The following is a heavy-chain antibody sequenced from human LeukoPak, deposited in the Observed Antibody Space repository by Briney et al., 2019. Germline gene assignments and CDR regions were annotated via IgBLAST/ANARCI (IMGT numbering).Heavy chain of an antibody. CDR1: GGSISSSSVY. D-gene: IGHD1-26*01. Sequence: SETLSLTCTVSGGSISSSSVYWAWIRQPPGKGLEWIGSISYYGTTYYNPSLKSRVTISVDTPENQFSLRLRSVTAADTAVYYCARNNNFVGTTNNDAFDIWGQGTMVTVS. CDR3: ARNNNFVGTTNNDAFDI. CDR2: ISYYGTT. J-gene: IGHJ3*02. V-gene: IGHV4-39*07.